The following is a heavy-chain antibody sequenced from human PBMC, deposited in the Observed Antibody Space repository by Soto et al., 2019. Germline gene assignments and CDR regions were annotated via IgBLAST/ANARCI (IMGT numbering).Heavy chain of an antibody. J-gene: IGHJ5*02. CDR3: ASGGGYSGYDGDNWFDP. CDR1: GDSVSSNSAA. CDR2: TYYRSKWYN. D-gene: IGHD5-12*01. Sequence: SQTLSLTCAISGDSVSSNSAAWNWIRQSPSRGLEWLGRTYYRSKWYNDYAVSVKSRITINPDTSKNQFSLQLNSVTPEDTAVYYCASGGGYSGYDGDNWFDPWGQGTLVTV. V-gene: IGHV6-1*01.